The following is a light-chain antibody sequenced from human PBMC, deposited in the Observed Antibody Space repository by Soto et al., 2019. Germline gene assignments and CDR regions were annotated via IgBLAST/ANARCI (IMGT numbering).Light chain of an antibody. CDR3: QKYDSAPRT. CDR1: QGINNY. Sequence: DIQMTQSPSSLSASVGDSVTITCRASQGINNYLAWFQQKPGKVPVLLIYAVSTLKPGVPSRFSGSGAGTDFTLTISSLQPEDFATYYCQKYDSAPRTFGQGTKVEIK. CDR2: AVS. J-gene: IGKJ1*01. V-gene: IGKV1-27*01.